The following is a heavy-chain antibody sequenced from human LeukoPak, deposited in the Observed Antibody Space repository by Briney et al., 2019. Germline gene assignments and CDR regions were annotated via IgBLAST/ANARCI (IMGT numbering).Heavy chain of an antibody. CDR1: GGSFSGYY. D-gene: IGHD3-10*01. Sequence: SETLSLTCAVYGGSFSGYYWSWLRQPPGKGLEWIGEINHSGSTNYNPSLTSRVTISVDTSKNQFSLKLSSVTAADTAVYYCARLSEQSTVYGSGSYYYFDYWGQGTLVTVSS. CDR3: ARLSEQSTVYGSGSYYYFDY. J-gene: IGHJ4*02. CDR2: INHSGST. V-gene: IGHV4-34*01.